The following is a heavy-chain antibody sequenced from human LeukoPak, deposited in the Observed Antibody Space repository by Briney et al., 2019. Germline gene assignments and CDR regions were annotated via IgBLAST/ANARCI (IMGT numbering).Heavy chain of an antibody. V-gene: IGHV4-39*01. CDR2: IYYSGIT. J-gene: IGHJ4*02. D-gene: IGHD3-10*01. Sequence: SETLSLTCTVSGGSISSSSYYWGWIRQPPGKGLEWIGSIYYSGITYYNPSLKSRVTISVDTSKNQFSLKLSSVTAADTAVYYCARSLSHYYGSGDWGQGTLVTVSS. CDR3: ARSLSHYYGSGD. CDR1: GGSISSSSYY.